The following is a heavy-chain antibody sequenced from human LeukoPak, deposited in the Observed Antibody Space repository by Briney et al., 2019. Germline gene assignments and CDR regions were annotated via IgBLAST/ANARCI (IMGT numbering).Heavy chain of an antibody. CDR2: IDPSDSYT. J-gene: IGHJ3*02. CDR1: GSTFTSYW. CDR3: ARLGAFDI. V-gene: IGHV5-10-1*01. Sequence: KVGESLPISCQGSGSTFTSYWISWARQVPGKGLEWMGRIDPSDSYTNYSPSFQGHVTISADKSISTAYLQWSSLRASDTAMYYCARLGAFDIWGQGTMVTVSS. D-gene: IGHD3-10*01.